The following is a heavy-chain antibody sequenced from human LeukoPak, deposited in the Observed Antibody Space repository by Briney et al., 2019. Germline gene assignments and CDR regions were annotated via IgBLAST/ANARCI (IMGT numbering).Heavy chain of an antibody. D-gene: IGHD6-25*01. V-gene: IGHV3-7*01. CDR2: IKQDGSEK. CDR3: AISATARGGFDF. CDR1: GFTFSSYW. Sequence: GGSLRLSCAASGFTFSSYWMSWVRQAPGKVLGRVANIKQDGSEKYDVDSVKGRFTISRDNAKNSLFLQMDSLRAEDMAVYFCAISATARGGFDFWGQGTLVTVSS. J-gene: IGHJ4*02.